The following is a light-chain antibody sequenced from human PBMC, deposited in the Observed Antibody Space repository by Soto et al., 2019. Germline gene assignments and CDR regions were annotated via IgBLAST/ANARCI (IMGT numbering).Light chain of an antibody. Sequence: DIQMTQSPSSLSASVGDRVTITCRASQSISSYLNWYQQKPGKAPKLLIYAASSVQSGVPSRFSGSGSGTDVNLTISSVQPEDFATYYCTQIDSTPLTFGGEPKVQIK. CDR1: QSISSY. V-gene: IGKV1-39*01. CDR3: TQIDSTPLT. CDR2: AAS. J-gene: IGKJ4*01.